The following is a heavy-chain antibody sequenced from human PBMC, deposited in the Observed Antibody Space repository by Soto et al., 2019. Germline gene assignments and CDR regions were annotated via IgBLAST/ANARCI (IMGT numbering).Heavy chain of an antibody. CDR1: GFTFSSYA. D-gene: IGHD2-15*01. V-gene: IGHV3-23*01. CDR2: ISGSGGST. Sequence: GGSLRLSCAASGFTFSSYAMSWVRQAPGKGLEWVSAISGSGGSTYYADSVKGRFTISRDNSKNTLYLQMNSLRAEDTAVYYCAKDPYCSGGSCLPNWFDPWGQGTLVTVSS. J-gene: IGHJ5*02. CDR3: AKDPYCSGGSCLPNWFDP.